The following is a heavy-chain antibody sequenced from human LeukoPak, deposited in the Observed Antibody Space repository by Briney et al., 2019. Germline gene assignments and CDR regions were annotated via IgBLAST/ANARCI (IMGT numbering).Heavy chain of an antibody. CDR2: IYYSGST. J-gene: IGHJ4*02. V-gene: IGHV4-30-4*08. D-gene: IGHD6-6*01. Sequence: PSETLSLTRTVSGGSISSGDCYWSWIRQPPGKGLEWIGYIYYSGSTYYNPSLKSRVTISVDTSKNQFSLKLSSVTAADTAVYYCARDRRKYSSPSGYFDYWGQGTLVTVSS. CDR3: ARDRRKYSSPSGYFDY. CDR1: GGSISSGDCY.